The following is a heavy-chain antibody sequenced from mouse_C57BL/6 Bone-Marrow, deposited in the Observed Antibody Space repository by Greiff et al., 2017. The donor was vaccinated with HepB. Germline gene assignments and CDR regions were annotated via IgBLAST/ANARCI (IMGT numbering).Heavy chain of an antibody. CDR2: IDPENGDT. Sequence: EVQLQESGAELVRPGASVKLSCTASGFNIKDDYMHWVKQRPEQGLEWIGWIDPENGDTEYASKFQGKATITADTSSNTAYLQLSSLTSEDTAVYYCTSYYGYEDYAMDYWGQGTSVTVSS. J-gene: IGHJ4*01. D-gene: IGHD2-9*01. CDR1: GFNIKDDY. V-gene: IGHV14-4*01. CDR3: TSYYGYEDYAMDY.